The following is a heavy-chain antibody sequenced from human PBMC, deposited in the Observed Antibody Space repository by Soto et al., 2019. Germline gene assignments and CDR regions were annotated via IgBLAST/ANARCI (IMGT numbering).Heavy chain of an antibody. D-gene: IGHD2-15*01. CDR3: SLGCSGGSCYSGAPDY. Sequence: ASVKVSCKASGGTFSSYAISWVRQAPGQGLEWMGGITPIFGTANYAQKFQGRVTITADESTSTAYMELSSLRSEDTAVYYCSLGCSGGSCYSGAPDYWGQGTLVTV. J-gene: IGHJ4*02. CDR2: ITPIFGTA. V-gene: IGHV1-69*13. CDR1: GGTFSSYA.